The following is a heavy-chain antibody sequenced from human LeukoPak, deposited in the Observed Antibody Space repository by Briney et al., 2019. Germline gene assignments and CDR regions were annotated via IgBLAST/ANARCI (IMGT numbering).Heavy chain of an antibody. J-gene: IGHJ4*02. CDR2: IYYSGST. D-gene: IGHD3-22*01. CDR3: ARGPGFGSYYYDSSGYSPFDY. V-gene: IGHV4-31*03. Sequence: SETLSLTCTVSGGSISSGGYYWSWIRQHPGKGLEWIGYIYYSGSTYYNPSLKSRVTISVDTSKNQFSLKLSSVTAADTAVYYCARGPGFGSYYYDSSGYSPFDYWGQGTLVTVSS. CDR1: GGSISSGGYY.